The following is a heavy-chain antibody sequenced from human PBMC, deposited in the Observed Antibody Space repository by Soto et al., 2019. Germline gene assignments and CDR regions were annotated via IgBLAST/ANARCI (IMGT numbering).Heavy chain of an antibody. D-gene: IGHD2-21*01. CDR2: IYPGDSDT. V-gene: IGHV5-51*01. CDR3: ASCGGKYKVYDAFDI. CDR1: GYSFTSYW. Sequence: PGESLKISCKGSGYSFTSYWIGWVRQMPGKGLEWMGIIYPGDSDTRYSPSFQGQVTISADKSTSTAYLQWSSLKASDTAMYYCASCGGKYKVYDAFDIWGQGTMVTVSS. J-gene: IGHJ3*02.